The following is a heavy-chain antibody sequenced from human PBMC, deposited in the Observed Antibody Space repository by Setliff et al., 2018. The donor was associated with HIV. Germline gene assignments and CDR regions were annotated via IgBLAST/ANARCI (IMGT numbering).Heavy chain of an antibody. CDR1: GDSITRSRYW. V-gene: IGHV4-39*01. D-gene: IGHD3-16*01. J-gene: IGHJ5*02. Sequence: SETLSLTCNVSGDSITRSRYWWGWIRQSPGKGLQWLADISHRGDLAYRESLKRRLTISRDTSKNQISLRLTSVTAADTAVYYCVRRGPHGPDLGYKAEGIDTWGQGVLVTVSS. CDR2: ISHRGDL. CDR3: VRRGPHGPDLGYKAEGIDT.